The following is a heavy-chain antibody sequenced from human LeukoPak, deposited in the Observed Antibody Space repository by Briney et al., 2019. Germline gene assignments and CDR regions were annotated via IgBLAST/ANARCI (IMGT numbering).Heavy chain of an antibody. Sequence: GGSLRLSCAASGFTFSSYSMNWVRQAPGKGLEWVSSISSSSSYIYYADSVKGRFTISRDNAKNTLYLQMNSLRADDTAVYYCASAYYYDSSGYYRNMDVWGQGTTVTVSS. J-gene: IGHJ6*02. CDR3: ASAYYYDSSGYYRNMDV. V-gene: IGHV3-21*01. CDR1: GFTFSSYS. CDR2: ISSSSSYI. D-gene: IGHD3-22*01.